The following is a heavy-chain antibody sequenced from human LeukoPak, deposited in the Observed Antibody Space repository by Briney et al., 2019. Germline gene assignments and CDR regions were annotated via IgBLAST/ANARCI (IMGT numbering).Heavy chain of an antibody. CDR1: GFTFSSYA. J-gene: IGHJ6*02. CDR2: ISGSGGST. CDR3: AKDLYCSSTSCPEDFYYYYGMDV. D-gene: IGHD2-2*01. Sequence: PGGSLRLSCAASGFTFSSYAMSWVRQAPGKGLEWVSAISGSGGSTYYADSVKGRFTISGDNSKNTLYLQMNSLRAEDTAVYYCAKDLYCSSTSCPEDFYYYYGMDVWGQGTTVTVSS. V-gene: IGHV3-23*01.